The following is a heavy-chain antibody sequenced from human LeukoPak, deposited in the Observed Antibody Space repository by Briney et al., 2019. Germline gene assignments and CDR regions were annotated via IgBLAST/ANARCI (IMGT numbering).Heavy chain of an antibody. V-gene: IGHV1-46*01. Sequence: ASVKVSCKASGYTFTSYYMHWVRQAPGQGLECMGIINPSGGSTSYAQKFQGRVTMTRDTSTSTVYMELSSLRSEDTAVYYCAREPYGSGANKYYFDYWGQGTLVTVSS. J-gene: IGHJ4*02. CDR2: INPSGGST. CDR3: AREPYGSGANKYYFDY. CDR1: GYTFTSYY. D-gene: IGHD3-10*01.